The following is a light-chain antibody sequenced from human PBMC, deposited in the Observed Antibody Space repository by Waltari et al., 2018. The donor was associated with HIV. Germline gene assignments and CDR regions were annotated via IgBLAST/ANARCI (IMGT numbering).Light chain of an antibody. Sequence: EVVMTQSPAALSVSPGERASLSCRASQSVGSNLGLYQQTSGPGPRLLIYGATTRATGIPARFSGSGSGTEFTLTISILQSEDFAVYFCQQYDDWPPITFGQGTRLEIK. CDR1: QSVGSN. CDR3: QQYDDWPPIT. V-gene: IGKV3-15*01. CDR2: GAT. J-gene: IGKJ5*01.